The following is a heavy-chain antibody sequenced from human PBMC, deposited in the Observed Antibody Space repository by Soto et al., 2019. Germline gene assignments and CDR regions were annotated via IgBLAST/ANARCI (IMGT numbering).Heavy chain of an antibody. J-gene: IGHJ5*02. CDR2: ISYDGSNK. V-gene: IGHV3-30-3*01. Sequence: PGGSLRLSCGASGFTFSDNAMTWVRQAPGKGLEWVAVISYDGSNKYYADSVKGRFTISRDNSKNTLYLQMNSLRAEDTAVYYCARDGSIAARPEGWFDPWGQGTLVTVSS. D-gene: IGHD6-6*01. CDR3: ARDGSIAARPEGWFDP. CDR1: GFTFSDNA.